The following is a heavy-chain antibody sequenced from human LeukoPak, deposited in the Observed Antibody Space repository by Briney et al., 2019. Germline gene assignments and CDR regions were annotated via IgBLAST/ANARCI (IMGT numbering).Heavy chain of an antibody. D-gene: IGHD3-22*01. CDR2: INPSGGST. V-gene: IGHV1-46*01. J-gene: IGHJ4*02. CDR1: GYTFTSYY. Sequence: EASVKVSCKASGYTFTSYYMHWVRQAPGQGLEWMGIINPSGGSTSYAQKFQGRVTMTRDTSTSTVYMELSSLRSEDTAMYYCARDYDPYYYDSSGSSYFDYWGQGTLVTVSS. CDR3: ARDYDPYYYDSSGSSYFDY.